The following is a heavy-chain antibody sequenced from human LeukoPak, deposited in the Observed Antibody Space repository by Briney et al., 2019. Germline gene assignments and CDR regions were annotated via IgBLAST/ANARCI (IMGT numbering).Heavy chain of an antibody. CDR3: ARQRIVGATRGFDY. CDR1: GYSISSGYY. Sequence: SKTLSLTCAVSGYSISSGYYWGWIRQPPGKGLEWIGSIYYSGSTYYNPSLKSRVTISVDTSKNQFSLKLSSVTAADTAVYYCARQRIVGATRGFDYWGQGTLVTVSS. CDR2: IYYSGST. D-gene: IGHD1-26*01. V-gene: IGHV4-38-2*01. J-gene: IGHJ4*02.